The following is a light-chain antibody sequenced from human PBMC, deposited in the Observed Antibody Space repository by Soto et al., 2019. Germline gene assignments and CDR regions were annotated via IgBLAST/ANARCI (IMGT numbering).Light chain of an antibody. CDR2: EGS. CDR3: SSYAGSSTLV. V-gene: IGLV2-23*01. CDR1: SSDVGSYNL. Sequence: QSALTQPASVSGSPGQSITLSCTGTSSDVGSYNLVSWYQQHPGKAPKLMIYEGSKRPSGVSNRFSGSKSGNTASLTISGLQAEDEADYDCSSYAGSSTLVFGGGTKLTVL. J-gene: IGLJ2*01.